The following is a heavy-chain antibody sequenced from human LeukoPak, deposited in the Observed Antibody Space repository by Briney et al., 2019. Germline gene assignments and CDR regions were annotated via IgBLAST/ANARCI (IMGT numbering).Heavy chain of an antibody. D-gene: IGHD6-13*01. CDR3: ARVSNGYSSSWPPTYYYYMDV. V-gene: IGHV4-61*02. J-gene: IGHJ6*03. CDR1: GGSIASSLYY. CDR2: IYTSGST. Sequence: SETLSLTCTVSGGSIASSLYYWAWIRQPAGKGLEWIGRIYTSGSTNYNPSLKSRVTMSVDTSKNQFSLKLSSVTAADTAVYYCARVSNGYSSSWPPTYYYYMDVWGKGTTVTISS.